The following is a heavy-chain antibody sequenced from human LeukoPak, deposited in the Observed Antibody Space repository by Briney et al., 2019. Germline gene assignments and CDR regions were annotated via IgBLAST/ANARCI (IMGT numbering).Heavy chain of an antibody. D-gene: IGHD3-10*01. CDR2: IIPIFGTA. V-gene: IGHV1-69*13. CDR1: GGTFSSYA. Sequence: GASVKVTCKASGGTFSSYAISWVRQAPGQGLEWMGGIIPIFGTANYAQKFQGRVTITADESTSTAYMELSSLRSEDTAVYYCARSARVLWFEDYSLWENFDDWGQGTLVTVSS. J-gene: IGHJ4*02. CDR3: ARSARVLWFEDYSLWENFDD.